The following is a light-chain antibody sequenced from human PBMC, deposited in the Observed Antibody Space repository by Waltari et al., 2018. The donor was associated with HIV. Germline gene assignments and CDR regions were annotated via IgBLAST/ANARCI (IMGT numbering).Light chain of an antibody. Sequence: QLVLTQSPSASASLGASVKLTCTLSSVHSSYGIAWHQQRPEKGPRYLMTVNSYGTPTKGDGIHDRFCGSTSGAERYLTISSLQSEDEAVYVCQTWGPGIGVFGRGTQLTVL. J-gene: IGLJ3*02. CDR2: VNSYGTP. CDR1: SVHSSYG. CDR3: QTWGPGIGV. V-gene: IGLV4-69*01.